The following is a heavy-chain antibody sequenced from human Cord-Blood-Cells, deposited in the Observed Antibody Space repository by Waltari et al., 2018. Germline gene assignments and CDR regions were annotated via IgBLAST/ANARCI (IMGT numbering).Heavy chain of an antibody. Sequence: QVQLVQSGAEVKKPGASVKVSCTASGYTFTSYYMHWVRQAPGQGLEWMGIIDPSGRSTSYSQKVQCRITRARDTSTSTVYMELSSLGSEDTAVYYSARGIRPDLSSSSFDYWGQGTLVTVSS. J-gene: IGHJ4*02. CDR3: ARGIRPDLSSSSFDY. CDR2: IDPSGRST. D-gene: IGHD6-6*01. V-gene: IGHV1-46*01. CDR1: GYTFTSYY.